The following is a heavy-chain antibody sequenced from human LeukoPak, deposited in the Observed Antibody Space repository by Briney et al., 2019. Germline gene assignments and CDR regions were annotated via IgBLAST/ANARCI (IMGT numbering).Heavy chain of an antibody. D-gene: IGHD6-13*01. J-gene: IGHJ5*02. CDR1: GGSFSGYY. Sequence: SETLSLTCAVYGGSFSGYYWSWIRQPPGKGLERIGEINHSGSTNYNPSLKSRVTISVDTSKNQFSLKLSSVTAADTAVYYCARAGTRTFRIAAAGTRWFDPWGQGTLVTVSS. V-gene: IGHV4-34*01. CDR2: INHSGST. CDR3: ARAGTRTFRIAAAGTRWFDP.